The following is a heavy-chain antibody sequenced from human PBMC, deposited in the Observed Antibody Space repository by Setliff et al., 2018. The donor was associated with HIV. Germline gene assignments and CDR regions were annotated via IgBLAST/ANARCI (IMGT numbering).Heavy chain of an antibody. J-gene: IGHJ4*02. CDR1: GFTFSAYG. Sequence: GGSLRLSCAASGFTFSAYGMHWVRQVPGKGLVWVSHINSDGSGTSYADSVKGRFTISRDNAKNTLYLQMNSLRAEDTAVYYCALAGRAVYYWGQGTLVTVSS. V-gene: IGHV3-74*01. CDR3: ALAGRAVYY. D-gene: IGHD6-19*01. CDR2: INSDGSGT.